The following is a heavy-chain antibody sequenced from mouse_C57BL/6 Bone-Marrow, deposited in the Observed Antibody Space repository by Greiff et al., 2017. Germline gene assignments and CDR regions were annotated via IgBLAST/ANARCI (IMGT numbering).Heavy chain of an antibody. CDR2: IYPGSGNT. J-gene: IGHJ3*01. V-gene: IGHV1-76*01. D-gene: IGHD1-1*01. Sequence: VKLQESGAELVRPGASVKLSCKASGYTFTDYYINWVKQRPGQGLEWIARIYPGSGNTYYNEKFKGKATLTAEKSSSTAYMQLSSLTSEDSAVYFCARGYYGTPWFAYWGQGTLVTVSA. CDR3: ARGYYGTPWFAY. CDR1: GYTFTDYY.